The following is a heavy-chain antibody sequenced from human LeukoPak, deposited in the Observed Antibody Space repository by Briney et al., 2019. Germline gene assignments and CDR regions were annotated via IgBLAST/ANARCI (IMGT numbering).Heavy chain of an antibody. D-gene: IGHD4-17*01. Sequence: APVKVSCKASGYTFTGYYMHWVRQAPGQGLEWMGRINPNSGGTNYAQKFQGRVTMTRDTSISTAYMELSRLRSDDTAVYYCARGIEGDYVSEYFQHWGQGTLVTVSS. CDR1: GYTFTGYY. CDR2: INPNSGGT. CDR3: ARGIEGDYVSEYFQH. J-gene: IGHJ1*01. V-gene: IGHV1-2*06.